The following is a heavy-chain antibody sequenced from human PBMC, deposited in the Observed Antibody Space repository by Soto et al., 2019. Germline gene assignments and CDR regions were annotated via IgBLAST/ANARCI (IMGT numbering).Heavy chain of an antibody. J-gene: IGHJ5*02. Sequence: ETLCLTCTVSGGSISSYYWSWIRQPAGKGLEWIGRIYTSGSTNYNPSLKSRVTMSVDTSKNQFSLKLSSVTAADTAVYYCARGHTPGWQSLVHRGHSFDPRCQRPL. CDR1: GGSISSYY. CDR3: ARGHTPGWQSLVHRGHSFDP. CDR2: IYTSGST. V-gene: IGHV4-4*07. D-gene: IGHD6-19*01.